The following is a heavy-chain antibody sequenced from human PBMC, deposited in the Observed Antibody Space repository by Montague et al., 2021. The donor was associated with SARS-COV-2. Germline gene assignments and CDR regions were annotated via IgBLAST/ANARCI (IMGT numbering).Heavy chain of an antibody. J-gene: IGHJ4*02. CDR1: GGSISSSSYH. Sequence: SETLSLTCTVSGGSISSSSYHWGWIRQPPGKGLEWIGSIYYSGSTYYNPSLKSRVTISVDTSKNQFSLKLSSVTAADTAVYYCARHGKTRIAMIVVVIGYFDHWGQGTLVTVSS. D-gene: IGHD3-22*01. V-gene: IGHV4-39*01. CDR2: IYYSGST. CDR3: ARHGKTRIAMIVVVIGYFDH.